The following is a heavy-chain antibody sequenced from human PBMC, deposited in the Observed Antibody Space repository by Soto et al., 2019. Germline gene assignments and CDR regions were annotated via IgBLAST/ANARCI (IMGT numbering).Heavy chain of an antibody. J-gene: IGHJ4*02. CDR2: INAGNGNT. CDR3: AKSATVSAAVAY. CDR1: GYTFTCHA. V-gene: IGHV1-3*01. D-gene: IGHD2-2*01. Sequence: ASVKVSCKASGYTFTCHAMHWVRQAPGQRLEWMGWINAGNGNTKYSQKFQGRVTITRDTSASTAYMELSSLRSEDTAVYYCAKSATVSAAVAYWGQGTLVTVSS.